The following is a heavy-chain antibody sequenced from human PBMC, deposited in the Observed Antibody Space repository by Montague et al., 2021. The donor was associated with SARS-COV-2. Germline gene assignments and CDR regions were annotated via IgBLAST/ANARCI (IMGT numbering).Heavy chain of an antibody. CDR2: ISYDGSNK. V-gene: IGHV3-30*04. CDR3: AREFGSGSDY. Sequence: SLRLSCAASGFTFSSYAMHWFRQAPGKGLEWVAVISYDGSNKYYSDSVKGRFTISRDNSKNTLYLQMNSLRAEDTAVYYCAREFGSGSDYWGQGTLVTVSS. D-gene: IGHD3-22*01. J-gene: IGHJ4*02. CDR1: GFTFSSYA.